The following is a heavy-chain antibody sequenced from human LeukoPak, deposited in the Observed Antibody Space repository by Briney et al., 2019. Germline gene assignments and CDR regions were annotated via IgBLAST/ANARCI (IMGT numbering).Heavy chain of an antibody. J-gene: IGHJ2*01. D-gene: IGHD2-2*01. CDR3: ARTPYHWYFDL. V-gene: IGHV1-18*04. CDR1: GYTFTGYY. Sequence: ASVKVSCKASGYTFTGYYMHWVRQAPGQGLEWMGWISAYNGNTNYAQKLQGRVTMTTDTSTSTAYMELRSLRSDDTAVYYCARTPYHWYFDLWGRGTLVTVSS. CDR2: ISAYNGNT.